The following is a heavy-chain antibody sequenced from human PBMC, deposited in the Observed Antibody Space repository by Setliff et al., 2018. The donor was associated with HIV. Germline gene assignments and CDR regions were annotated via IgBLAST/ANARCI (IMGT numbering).Heavy chain of an antibody. D-gene: IGHD5-18*01. CDR3: ARAPGPPWIQLWLTYFDY. V-gene: IGHV1-2*02. J-gene: IGHJ4*02. Sequence: ASVKVSCKTSGYTFTDYSIHWVRQAPGQGLEWMGWINPNSGGTNYAQRFRGRVTMTRDTSISTAYMELSRLRSDDTAVFYCARAPGPPWIQLWLTYFDYWGRGTLVTVSS. CDR1: GYTFTDYS. CDR2: INPNSGGT.